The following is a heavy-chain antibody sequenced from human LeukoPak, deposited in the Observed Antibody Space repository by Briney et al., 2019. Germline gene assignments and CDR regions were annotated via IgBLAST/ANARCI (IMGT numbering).Heavy chain of an antibody. V-gene: IGHV1-69*04. CDR2: IIPILGIA. D-gene: IGHD6-6*01. J-gene: IGHJ5*02. CDR1: GGTFSSYA. Sequence: SVKVSCKASGGTFSSYAISWVRQAPGQGLEWRGRIIPILGIANYAQKFQGRVTITADKSTSTAYMELSSLRSEDTAVYYCARATSIAARGSPNWFDPWGQGTLVTVSS. CDR3: ARATSIAARGSPNWFDP.